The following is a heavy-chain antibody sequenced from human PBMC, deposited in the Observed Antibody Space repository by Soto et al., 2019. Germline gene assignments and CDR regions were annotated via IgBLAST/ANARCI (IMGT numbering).Heavy chain of an antibody. J-gene: IGHJ4*02. CDR3: ARGREYSSPSAHDY. CDR2: IWYDGSNK. D-gene: IGHD6-6*01. CDR1: GFTFSSYG. Sequence: QVQLVESGGGVVQPGRSLRLSCAASGFTFSSYGMHWVRQAPGKGLEWVAVIWYDGSNKYYADSVKGRFTISRDNSNNTLYLQMTSLRAEGTAVYYCARGREYSSPSAHDYWGQGTLVTVSS. V-gene: IGHV3-33*01.